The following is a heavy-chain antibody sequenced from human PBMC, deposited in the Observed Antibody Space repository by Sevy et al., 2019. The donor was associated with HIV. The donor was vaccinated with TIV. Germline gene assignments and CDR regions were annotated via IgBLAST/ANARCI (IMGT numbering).Heavy chain of an antibody. V-gene: IGHV3-23*01. J-gene: IGHJ3*01. D-gene: IGHD3-22*01. Sequence: GGSLRLSCAASGFTFNTHAMNWVRQAPGKGLEWVSVISATGSSTYYADSVKGRFSISRDNSKNTRYLQMNILTADDTAVYYYAKALNPALESMIEVIFRTLKGFDVWGQGTMVTVSS. CDR1: GFTFNTHA. CDR2: ISATGSST. CDR3: AKALNPALESMIEVIFRTLKGFDV.